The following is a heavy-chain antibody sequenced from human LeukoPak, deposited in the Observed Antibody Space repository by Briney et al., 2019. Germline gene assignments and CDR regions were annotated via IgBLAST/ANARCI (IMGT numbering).Heavy chain of an antibody. D-gene: IGHD2-21*02. CDR3: AKDPYCGGDCYFDSPLFDY. Sequence: PGGSLRLSCAASGFTFSSYAMHWVRQAPGKGLEWVAVISYDGSNKYYADSVKGRFTISRDNSKNTLYLQMNSLRAEDTAVYYCAKDPYCGGDCYFDSPLFDYWGQGTLVTVSS. CDR1: GFTFSSYA. CDR2: ISYDGSNK. J-gene: IGHJ4*02. V-gene: IGHV3-30-3*01.